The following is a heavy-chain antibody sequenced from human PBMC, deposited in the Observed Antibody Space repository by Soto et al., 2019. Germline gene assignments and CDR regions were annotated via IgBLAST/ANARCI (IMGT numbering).Heavy chain of an antibody. CDR1: GDGVSRNRAA. J-gene: IGHJ6*02. CDR3: ARGNSRSWYINYSYGTDX. Sequence: QTISVTGASSGDGVSRNRAAWNWIRHSPWIGLEWVGSTYYRSKWYNDYAVSVKSRITINPDTSKNQFSLQLNSVNRDDTATYYGARGNSRSWYINYSYGTDXWGQGTTVTVS. V-gene: IGHV6-1*01. D-gene: IGHD6-13*01. CDR2: TYYRSKWYN.